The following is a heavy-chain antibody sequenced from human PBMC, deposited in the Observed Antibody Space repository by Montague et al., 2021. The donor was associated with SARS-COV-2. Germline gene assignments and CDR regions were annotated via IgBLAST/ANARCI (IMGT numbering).Heavy chain of an antibody. J-gene: IGHJ4*02. V-gene: IGHV3-23*01. CDR3: AKEGDYVWGSYRSAFDY. CDR2: ITGSGGGT. D-gene: IGHD3-16*02. CDR1: GFTFSSYA. Sequence: SLRLSCAASGFTFSSYAMSWVRQAPGKGLERVSSITGSGGGTDYADSVKGRFTISRDSSKNTLYLQMNSLRAEDTAIYYCAKEGDYVWGSYRSAFDYWGQGTLVTVSS.